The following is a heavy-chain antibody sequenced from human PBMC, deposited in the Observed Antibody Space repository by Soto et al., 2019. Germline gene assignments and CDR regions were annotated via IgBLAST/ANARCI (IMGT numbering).Heavy chain of an antibody. Sequence: TGGSLRLSCAASGFTFSSYGMHWVRQAPGKGLEWVAVISYDGSNKYYADSVKGRFTISRDNSKNTPYLQMNSLRAEDTAVYYCAKSRGYSYGPTFDYWGQGTLVTVSS. CDR2: ISYDGSNK. V-gene: IGHV3-30*18. CDR3: AKSRGYSYGPTFDY. CDR1: GFTFSSYG. D-gene: IGHD5-18*01. J-gene: IGHJ4*02.